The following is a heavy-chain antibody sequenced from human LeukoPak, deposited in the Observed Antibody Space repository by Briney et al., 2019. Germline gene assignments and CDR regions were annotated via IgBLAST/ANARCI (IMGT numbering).Heavy chain of an antibody. CDR3: AKEETTAAGYGMDV. V-gene: IGHV3-53*01. Sequence: GGSLRLACAASGFTVSSKYMTWVRQAPGKGLEWVSLIYASGSTDYADSVKGRFTISRDNSKNTLYLQMNSLRAEDTAVYYCAKEETTAAGYGMDVWGQGTTVTVSS. J-gene: IGHJ6*02. D-gene: IGHD6-13*01. CDR1: GFTVSSKY. CDR2: IYASGST.